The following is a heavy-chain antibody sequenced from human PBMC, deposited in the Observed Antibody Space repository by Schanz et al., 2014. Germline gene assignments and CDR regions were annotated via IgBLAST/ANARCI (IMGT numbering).Heavy chain of an antibody. CDR1: GFSFTTYA. CDR2: ISSGGGST. Sequence: EVQLLESGGGLVQPGGSLRLSCASSGFSFTTYAMSWVRQAPGKGLEWVSSISSGGGSTYYADSVKGRFTISRDNSKNTLYLQMSSLRAEDTAVYYCAKSQGSSFDSGGQGTLVTVSS. D-gene: IGHD6-13*01. V-gene: IGHV3-23*01. J-gene: IGHJ4*02. CDR3: AKSQGSSFDS.